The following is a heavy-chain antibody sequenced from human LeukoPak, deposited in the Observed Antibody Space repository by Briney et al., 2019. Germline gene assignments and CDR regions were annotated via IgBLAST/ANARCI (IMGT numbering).Heavy chain of an antibody. CDR3: AKDRTAGYDGLVDY. J-gene: IGHJ4*02. CDR2: ISGSGGST. Sequence: PGGSVRLSCAASGFTFSTYAMSWVRQAPGKGLEWVSGISGSGGSTYYADSVKGRFTISRDNSKNTLYLQMNSLRAEDTAVYYCAKDRTAGYDGLVDYWGQESLVTVSS. D-gene: IGHD5-12*01. CDR1: GFTFSTYA. V-gene: IGHV3-23*01.